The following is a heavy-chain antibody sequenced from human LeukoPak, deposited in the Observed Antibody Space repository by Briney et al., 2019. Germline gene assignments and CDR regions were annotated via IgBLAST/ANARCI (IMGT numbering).Heavy chain of an antibody. CDR1: VYTFTAYY. CDR3: AREGAPQLSSYSAH. J-gene: IGHJ4*02. V-gene: IGHV1-2*02. CDR2: IKPTTGGT. Sequence: ASVNVSCKASVYTFTAYYIHWVRQSPGQGLEWMGWIKPTTGGTNSAQRFQGRVTMTRDTSINTAYMELSSLRSDERAMYYCAREGAPQLSSYSAHWGQGTLVTVSS. D-gene: IGHD1-1*01.